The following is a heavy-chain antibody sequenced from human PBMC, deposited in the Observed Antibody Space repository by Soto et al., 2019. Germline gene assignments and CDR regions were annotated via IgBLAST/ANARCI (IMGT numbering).Heavy chain of an antibody. CDR1: GFTFSSYA. CDR2: ISGSGGST. Sequence: PGGSLRLSCAASGFTFSSYAMSWVRQAPGKGLEGVSAISGSGGSTYYADSVKGRFTISRDNSKNTLYLQMNSLRAEDTAVYYCAKGGRDYYDSSGYYYVSFYGMDVWGQGTTVTVSS. J-gene: IGHJ6*02. V-gene: IGHV3-23*01. CDR3: AKGGRDYYDSSGYYYVSFYGMDV. D-gene: IGHD3-22*01.